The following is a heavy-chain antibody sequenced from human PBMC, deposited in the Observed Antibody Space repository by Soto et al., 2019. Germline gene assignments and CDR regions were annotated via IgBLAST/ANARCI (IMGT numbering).Heavy chain of an antibody. CDR2: IGIGSSTK. Sequence: GGSLRLSCAASGFTFSSYAMNWVRQAPGKGLEWVSYIGIGSSTKYYADSVKGRFTISRDNAKNSLYLQMNSLRAEDTAVYYCAREPYCGGDCPIKYFQHWGQGTLVTVSS. CDR1: GFTFSSYA. CDR3: AREPYCGGDCPIKYFQH. V-gene: IGHV3-48*01. J-gene: IGHJ1*01. D-gene: IGHD2-21*02.